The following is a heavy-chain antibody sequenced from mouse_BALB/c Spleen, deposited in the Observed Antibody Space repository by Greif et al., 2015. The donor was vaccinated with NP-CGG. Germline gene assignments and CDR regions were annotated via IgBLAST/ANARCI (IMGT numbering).Heavy chain of an antibody. CDR3: ASGFYYGSSYFDY. CDR2: IWGGGST. D-gene: IGHD1-1*01. J-gene: IGHJ2*01. Sequence: VKLQESGPGLVAPSQSLSITCTVSGFSLSRYSVHWVRQPPGKGLEWLGMIWGGGSTDYNSALKSRLSISKDNSKSXVFLKMNSLQTDDTAMYYCASGFYYGSSYFDYWGQGTTLTVSS. CDR1: GFSLSRYS. V-gene: IGHV2-6-4*01.